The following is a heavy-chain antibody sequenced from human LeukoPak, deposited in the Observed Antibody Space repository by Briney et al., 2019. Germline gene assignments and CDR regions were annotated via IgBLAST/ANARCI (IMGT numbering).Heavy chain of an antibody. CDR3: ATGSRGHAFDI. J-gene: IGHJ3*02. CDR1: GFTFSSYS. D-gene: IGHD1-14*01. V-gene: IGHV3-21*04. Sequence: GGSLRLSCAASGFTFSSYSMNWVRQAPGKGLEWVSSISSSSSYIYYADSVKGRFTISRDNSKNTLYLQMNSLRAEDTAVYYCATGSRGHAFDIWGQGTMVTVSS. CDR2: ISSSSSYI.